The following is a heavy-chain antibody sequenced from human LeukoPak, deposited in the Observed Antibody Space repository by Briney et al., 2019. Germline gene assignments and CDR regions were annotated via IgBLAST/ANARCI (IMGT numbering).Heavy chain of an antibody. CDR3: ARDGNGGSDY. J-gene: IGHJ4*02. V-gene: IGHV1-2*06. CDR2: INPNSGAT. Sequence: ASVKVSCKPFGYTFSDYYIHWVRQAPGQGLEWMGRINPNSGATDYAQKFQGRVVMSKDTSISTAYMELNSLTYDDMAVYYCARDGNGGSDYWGQGTLVTVSS. D-gene: IGHD3-16*01. CDR1: GYTFSDYY.